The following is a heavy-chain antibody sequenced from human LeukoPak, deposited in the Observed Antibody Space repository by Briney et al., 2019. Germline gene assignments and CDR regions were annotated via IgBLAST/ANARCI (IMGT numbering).Heavy chain of an antibody. CDR3: ARDRGYSYGYGMDV. CDR2: IYYGGST. D-gene: IGHD5-18*01. J-gene: IGHJ6*04. CDR1: GDSISDYY. Sequence: SETLSLTCTVSGDSISDYYWNWFRQPPGKGLEWIGYIYYGGSTNYNPSLKSRITISVDTSKNQFSLKLSSVTAADTAVYYCARDRGYSYGYGMDVWGKGTKVTVSS. V-gene: IGHV4-59*12.